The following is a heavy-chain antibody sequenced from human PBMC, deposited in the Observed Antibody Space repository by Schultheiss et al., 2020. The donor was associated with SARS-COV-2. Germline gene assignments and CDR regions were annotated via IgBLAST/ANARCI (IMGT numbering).Heavy chain of an antibody. D-gene: IGHD6-13*01. V-gene: IGHV4-59*12. CDR3: ARGSGVAAAGTSYGMDV. Sequence: SETLSLTCAVYGGSFSGYYWSWIRQPPGKGLEWIGYIYYSGSTNYNPSLKSRVTISVDTSKNQFSLKLSSVTAADTAVYYCARGSGVAAAGTSYGMDVWGQGTTVTVSS. J-gene: IGHJ6*02. CDR1: GGSFSGYY. CDR2: IYYSGST.